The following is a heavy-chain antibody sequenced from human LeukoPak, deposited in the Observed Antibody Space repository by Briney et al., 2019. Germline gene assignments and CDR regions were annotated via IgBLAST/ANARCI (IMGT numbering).Heavy chain of an antibody. CDR1: GGSIISYY. D-gene: IGHD6-6*01. V-gene: IGHV4-59*01. CDR3: ARGLNNRSSGRRFDVFEI. Sequence: SETPSLTCTVSGGSIISYYLSWIRQPPGKGLEWIGYVYNSGTTNYNPSLKSRVTISADTFKNQFSLRLTSVTAADTAVYYCARGLNNRSSGRRFDVFEIWGQGTVVTVSS. J-gene: IGHJ3*02. CDR2: VYNSGTT.